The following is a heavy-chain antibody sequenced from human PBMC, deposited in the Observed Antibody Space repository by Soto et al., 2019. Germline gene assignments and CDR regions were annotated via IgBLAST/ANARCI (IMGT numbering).Heavy chain of an antibody. CDR2: VNPAHGNT. CDR3: GRGRHSSGCYGSVDV. J-gene: IGHJ3*01. CDR1: VYIFIIDP. V-gene: IGHV1-3*01. D-gene: IGHD6-19*01. Sequence: AAVKVFRKTFVYIFIIDPIHWPLPARGQRLEWMGWVNPAHGNTKSSQTFQGRVTITRDPPANPAYMELSSLTSEDTGVYYCGRGRHSSGCYGSVDVWGQGTMVSVSS.